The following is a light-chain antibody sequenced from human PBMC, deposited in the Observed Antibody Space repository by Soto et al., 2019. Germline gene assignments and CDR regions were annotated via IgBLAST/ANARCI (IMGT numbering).Light chain of an antibody. CDR2: GAS. Sequence: EIVMTQSPATLSVSPGERATLSCRASQSVSSNLAWYQQKPGQAPRLLIYGASTRATGIPARFSGSGSGTEFTLTISSLQSEDFAVYYCQQYNNWPPPLTCGGGNKVEIK. J-gene: IGKJ4*01. CDR3: QQYNNWPPPLT. V-gene: IGKV3-15*01. CDR1: QSVSSN.